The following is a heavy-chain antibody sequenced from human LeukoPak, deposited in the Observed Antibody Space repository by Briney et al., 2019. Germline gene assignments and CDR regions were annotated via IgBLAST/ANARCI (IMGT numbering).Heavy chain of an antibody. CDR2: IYWDDDK. CDR1: GFSLSTSGVG. CDR3: AHRPGHGRYFDWLENWFDP. D-gene: IGHD3-9*01. J-gene: IGHJ5*02. V-gene: IGHV2-5*02. Sequence: SGPTLMKPTQTLTLTCTFSGFSLSTSGVGVGWTRQPPGKALEWLALIYWDDDKRYSPSLKSRLTITKDTSKNQVVLTMTNMDPVDTATYYCAHRPGHGRYFDWLENWFDPWGQGTLVTVSS.